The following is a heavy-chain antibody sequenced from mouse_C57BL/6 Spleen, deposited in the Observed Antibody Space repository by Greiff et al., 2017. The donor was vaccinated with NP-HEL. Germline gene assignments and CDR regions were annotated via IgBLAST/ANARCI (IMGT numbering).Heavy chain of an antibody. V-gene: IGHV1-52*01. J-gene: IGHJ2*01. CDR3: AKAGGSSLYFDY. Sequence: QVQLQQPGAELVRPGSSVKLYCKASGYTFTSYWMHWVKQRPIQGLEWIGNIDPSDSETHYNQKFKDKATLTVDKSSSTAYMQLSSLTSEDSAVYYCAKAGGSSLYFDYWGQGTTLTVSS. CDR2: IDPSDSET. CDR1: GYTFTSYW. D-gene: IGHD1-1*01.